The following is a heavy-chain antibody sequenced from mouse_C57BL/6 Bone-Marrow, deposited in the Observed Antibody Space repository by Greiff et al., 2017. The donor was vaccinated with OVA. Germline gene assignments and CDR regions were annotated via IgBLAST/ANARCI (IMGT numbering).Heavy chain of an antibody. D-gene: IGHD2-4*01. Sequence: DVKLVESGGGLVKPGGSLKLSCAASGFTFSDYGMHWVRQAPEQGLEWVAYISSGSSTIYYADTVKGRFTISRDNAKNTLFLQMTSLRSEDTAMYYCARSDYDYFDYWGQGTTLTVSS. CDR3: ARSDYDYFDY. V-gene: IGHV5-17*01. CDR2: ISSGSSTI. J-gene: IGHJ2*01. CDR1: GFTFSDYG.